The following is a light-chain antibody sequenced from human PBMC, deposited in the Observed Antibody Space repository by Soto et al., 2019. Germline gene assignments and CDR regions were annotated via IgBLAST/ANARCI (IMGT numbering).Light chain of an antibody. V-gene: IGKV3-20*01. Sequence: EIVLTQSPGTLSLSPGERATLSCRASQSVSSAYLAWYRHKPGQAPRLRIYAASIRATGIPDRLSGSGSGTEFALTISRLEPEDFAIYYCQQSHNSFTFGQGTRLEIK. J-gene: IGKJ5*01. CDR3: QQSHNSFT. CDR2: AAS. CDR1: QSVSSAY.